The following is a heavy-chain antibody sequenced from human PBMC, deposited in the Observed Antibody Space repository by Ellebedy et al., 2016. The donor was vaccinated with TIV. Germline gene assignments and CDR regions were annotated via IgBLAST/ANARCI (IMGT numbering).Heavy chain of an antibody. CDR3: SKWLVRNYYFDY. V-gene: IGHV3-11*01. CDR2: ITISGTTI. Sequence: GESLKISXAASGFSFSANYMSWIRQAPGKGLEWVSHITISGTTIYYADSVKGRFTISRDNSKNTLYLQMNSLRAEDTAVYYCSKWLVRNYYFDYWGQGTLVTVSS. D-gene: IGHD6-19*01. J-gene: IGHJ4*02. CDR1: GFSFSANY.